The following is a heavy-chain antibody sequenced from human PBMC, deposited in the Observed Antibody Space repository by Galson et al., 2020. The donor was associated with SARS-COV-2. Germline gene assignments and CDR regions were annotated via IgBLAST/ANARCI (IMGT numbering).Heavy chain of an antibody. CDR2: ISYDGSNK. V-gene: IGHV3-30-3*01. CDR3: ARDRDDYDSSGYYGALDY. Sequence: QAGGSLRLSCAASGFTFSSYAMHWVRQAPGKGLEWVAVISYDGSNKYYADSVKGRFTISRDNSKNTLYLQMNSLRAEDTAVYYCARDRDDYDSSGYYGALDYWGQGTLVTVSS. D-gene: IGHD3-22*01. J-gene: IGHJ4*02. CDR1: GFTFSSYA.